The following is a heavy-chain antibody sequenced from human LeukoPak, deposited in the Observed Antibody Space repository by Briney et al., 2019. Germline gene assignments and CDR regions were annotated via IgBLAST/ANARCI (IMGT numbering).Heavy chain of an antibody. J-gene: IGHJ4*02. D-gene: IGHD6-13*01. CDR3: AKGLEAGTGGYFDY. CDR1: GFTFDDYA. CDR2: ISWNSGSI. Sequence: GGSLRLSCAASGFTFDDYAMHWVRKGPGTGLGLVSGISWNSGSIGYADSVKGRFTISRDNAKNSLYLQMNSLRAEDTALYYCAKGLEAGTGGYFDYWGQGTLVTVSS. V-gene: IGHV3-9*01.